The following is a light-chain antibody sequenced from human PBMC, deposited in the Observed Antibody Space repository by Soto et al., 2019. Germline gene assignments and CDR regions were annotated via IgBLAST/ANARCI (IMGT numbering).Light chain of an antibody. J-gene: IGKJ1*01. CDR2: AAS. Sequence: DIQMTQSPSSLSASVGDRVTITCRASQGISTYLVWYQQKPGTVPKLLIFAASTLQSGVPCRFSGSGSGTDFTLTISSLQPEDGATYYCQNYNGAPWTFGQRTKVEIK. CDR1: QGISTY. V-gene: IGKV1-27*01. CDR3: QNYNGAPWT.